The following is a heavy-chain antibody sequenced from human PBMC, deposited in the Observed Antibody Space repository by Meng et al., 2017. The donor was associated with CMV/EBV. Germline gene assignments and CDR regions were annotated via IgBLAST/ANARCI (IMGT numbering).Heavy chain of an antibody. Sequence: SCAASGFTFSSYGMHWVRQAPGKGLEWVAVIWYDGSNKYYADSVKGRFTISRDNSKNTLYLQMNSLRAEDTAVYYCAKENFKSSSAYYYYGMDVWGQGTTVTVSS. V-gene: IGHV3-33*06. CDR1: GFTFSSYG. J-gene: IGHJ6*02. D-gene: IGHD3-10*01. CDR2: IWYDGSNK. CDR3: AKENFKSSSAYYYYGMDV.